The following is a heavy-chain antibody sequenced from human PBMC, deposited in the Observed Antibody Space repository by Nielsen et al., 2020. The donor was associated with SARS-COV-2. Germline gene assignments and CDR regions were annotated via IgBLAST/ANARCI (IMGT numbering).Heavy chain of an antibody. CDR2: ISSSSSYI. V-gene: IGHV3-21*04. J-gene: IGHJ4*02. Sequence: GGSLRLSCAASGFTFSSYSMNWVRQAPGKGLEWVSSISSSSSYIYYADSVKGRFTISRDNAKNSLYLQMNSLRTEDTALYYCAKDTIPYSSSRKYYFDYWGQGTLVTVSS. D-gene: IGHD6-13*01. CDR3: AKDTIPYSSSRKYYFDY. CDR1: GFTFSSYS.